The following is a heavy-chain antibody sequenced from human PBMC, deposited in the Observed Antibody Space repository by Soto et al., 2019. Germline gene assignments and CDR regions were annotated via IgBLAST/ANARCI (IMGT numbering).Heavy chain of an antibody. J-gene: IGHJ4*02. CDR1: GFTFSSYA. Sequence: GGSLRLSCAASGFTFSSYAMSWVRQAPGKGLEWVSAISGSGGSTYYADSVKGRFTISRDNSKNTLYLQMNSLRAEDTAVYYCAKGYCTNGVCYIGDYFDYWGQGTLVTVSS. CDR2: ISGSGGST. V-gene: IGHV3-23*01. CDR3: AKGYCTNGVCYIGDYFDY. D-gene: IGHD2-8*01.